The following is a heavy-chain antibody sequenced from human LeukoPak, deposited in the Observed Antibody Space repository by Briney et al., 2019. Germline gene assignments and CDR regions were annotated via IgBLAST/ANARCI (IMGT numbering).Heavy chain of an antibody. CDR1: GYTFTSNY. J-gene: IGHJ6*03. D-gene: IGHD3-3*01. V-gene: IGHV1-2*02. CDR3: ARAFWSGYSYYYMDV. Sequence: ASVKVSCKASGYTFTSNYMHWVRQAPGQGLEWMGWINPNSGGTNYAQKFQGRVTMTRDTSISTAYMELSRLRSDDTAVYYCARAFWSGYSYYYMDVWGKGTTVTVSS. CDR2: INPNSGGT.